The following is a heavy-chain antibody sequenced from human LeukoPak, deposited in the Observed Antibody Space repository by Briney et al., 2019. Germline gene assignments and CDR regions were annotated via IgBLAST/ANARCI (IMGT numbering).Heavy chain of an antibody. CDR2: IYYSGST. V-gene: IGHV4-31*03. D-gene: IGHD4-17*01. CDR3: ARVTVTTWNWFDP. J-gene: IGHJ5*02. CDR1: GGFISSGGYY. Sequence: SETLSLTCTVSGGFISSGGYYWSWIRQHPGKGLEWIGYIYYSGSTYYNPSLKSRVTISVDTSKNQFSLKLSSVTAADTAVYYCARVTVTTWNWFDPWGQGTLVTVSS.